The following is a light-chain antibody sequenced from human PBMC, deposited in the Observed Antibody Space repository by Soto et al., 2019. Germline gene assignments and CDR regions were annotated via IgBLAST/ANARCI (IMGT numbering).Light chain of an antibody. V-gene: IGLV1-40*01. CDR3: QSYDSSLSAFYV. J-gene: IGLJ1*01. CDR2: GNS. CDR1: SSNIGAGYD. Sequence: QSVLTQPPSVSGAPGQRVTISCTGSSSNIGAGYDVHWYQQLPGTAPKLLIYGNSNRPSGVPDRFSGSKSGTSASLAITGLQAEDDAYYYCQSYDSSLSAFYVFGTGIKVTVL.